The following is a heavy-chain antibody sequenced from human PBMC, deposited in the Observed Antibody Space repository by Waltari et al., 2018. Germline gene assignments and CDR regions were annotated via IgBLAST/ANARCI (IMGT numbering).Heavy chain of an antibody. CDR3: AKGHSGSYGLDS. CDR2: ISGNSGNI. D-gene: IGHD1-26*01. V-gene: IGHV3-9*01. J-gene: IGHJ4*02. CDR1: GFTFDDYG. Sequence: EVQLVESGGGLVQPGRSLRLSCAASGFTFDDYGMHWVRQAPGKGLGWVSGISGNSGNIGYADSVKGRFTIPRDNAKNSLYLQMNSLRTGDTALYYCAKGHSGSYGLDSWGQGTLVTVSP.